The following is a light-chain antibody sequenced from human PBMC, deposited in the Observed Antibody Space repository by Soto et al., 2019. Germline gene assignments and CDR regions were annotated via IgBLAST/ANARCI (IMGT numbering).Light chain of an antibody. V-gene: IGLV2-14*01. CDR1: SSDVGGYNY. CDR3: SSYTSSSALVV. Sequence: QSALTQPASVSGSPGQSITISCTGTSSDVGGYNYVSWYQQHPGKAPKLMIYDVSNRPSWVSNRFSGSKSGNTASLTISGLQDEDEADYYCSSYTSSSALVVFGGGTTLTVL. J-gene: IGLJ2*01. CDR2: DVS.